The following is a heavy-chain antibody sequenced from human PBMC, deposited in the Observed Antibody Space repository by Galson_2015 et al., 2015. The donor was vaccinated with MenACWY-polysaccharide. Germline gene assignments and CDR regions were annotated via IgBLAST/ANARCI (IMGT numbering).Heavy chain of an antibody. CDR3: VRLLGGVSFDS. J-gene: IGHJ4*02. CDR1: GFSVTATGVG. D-gene: IGHD1-26*01. Sequence: PALVKPTQTLSLTCTFSGFSVTATGVGVGWIRQPPGKAPEWLAHIYWDGDKRFSPSLGARPTITKDTSRDQVVLTMTDMDPVDTATYYCVRLLGGVSFDSWGQGTL. V-gene: IGHV2-5*02. CDR2: IYWDGDK.